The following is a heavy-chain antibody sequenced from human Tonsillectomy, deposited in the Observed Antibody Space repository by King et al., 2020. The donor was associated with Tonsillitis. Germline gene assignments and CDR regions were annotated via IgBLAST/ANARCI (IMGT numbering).Heavy chain of an antibody. J-gene: IGHJ6*02. CDR1: GGSISSSSYY. Sequence: QLQESGPGLVKPSETLSLTCTVSGGSISSSSYYWGWIRQPPGKGLEWIGSIYYSGSTYYNPSLKSRVTISVDTSKNQFSLKLSSVTAADTAVYYCAGGDGDYYYYGMDVWGQGTTVTVSS. V-gene: IGHV4-39*01. CDR3: AGGDGDYYYYGMDV. D-gene: IGHD4-17*01. CDR2: IYYSGST.